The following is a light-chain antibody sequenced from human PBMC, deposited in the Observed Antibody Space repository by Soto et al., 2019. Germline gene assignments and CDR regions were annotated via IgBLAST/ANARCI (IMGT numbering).Light chain of an antibody. J-gene: IGKJ1*01. CDR3: QQRSNWPPA. CDR1: ENIYTN. V-gene: IGKV3-15*01. CDR2: GAS. Sequence: EIVMTQSPATLSVSPGERATLSCRASENIYTNLAWYQQKPGQAPRLLFYGASTRATGLPARFSGTGSGTEFTLTISSLEPEDFAVYYCQQRSNWPPAFGQGTKVDI.